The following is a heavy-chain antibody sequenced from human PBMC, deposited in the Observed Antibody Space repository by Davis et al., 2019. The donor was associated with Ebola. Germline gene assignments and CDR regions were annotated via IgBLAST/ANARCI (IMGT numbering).Heavy chain of an antibody. CDR3: ARLDTAMVNQWAGGMDV. Sequence: GESLKISCAASGFTFSSYSMNWVRQAPGKGLEWVSSISSSSSYIYYADSVKGRFTISRDNAKNSLYLQMNSLRAEDTAVYYCARLDTAMVNQWAGGMDVWGKGTTVTVSS. V-gene: IGHV3-21*01. J-gene: IGHJ6*04. CDR2: ISSSSSYI. CDR1: GFTFSSYS. D-gene: IGHD5-18*01.